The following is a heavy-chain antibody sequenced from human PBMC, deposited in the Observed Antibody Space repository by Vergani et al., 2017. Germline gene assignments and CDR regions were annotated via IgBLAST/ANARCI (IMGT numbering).Heavy chain of an antibody. J-gene: IGHJ2*01. CDR2: IIPIFGTA. Sequence: QVQLVQSGAEVKKPGSSVKVSCKASGGTFSSYAISWVRQAPGQGLEWMGRIIPIFGTANYAQKCQGRVTITADESTSTAYMELSSLRCEDTAVYYCARFATVTTPVGYFDLWGRGTLVTVSS. CDR3: ARFATVTTPVGYFDL. V-gene: IGHV1-69*13. D-gene: IGHD4-17*01. CDR1: GGTFSSYA.